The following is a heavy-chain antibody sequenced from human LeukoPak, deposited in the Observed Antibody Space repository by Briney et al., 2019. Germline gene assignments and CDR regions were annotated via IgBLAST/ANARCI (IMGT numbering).Heavy chain of an antibody. V-gene: IGHV3-7*01. J-gene: IGHJ4*02. Sequence: SGGSLRLSCAASGFTFSTYSMSWVRQAPGKGLEWVANIKQDGSEKYYVDSVKGRFTISRDNAKNSLYLQMNSLRGEDTAVYYCARDFYYDSSGYYPIDYWGQGTLVTVSS. D-gene: IGHD3-22*01. CDR3: ARDFYYDSSGYYPIDY. CDR1: GFTFSTYS. CDR2: IKQDGSEK.